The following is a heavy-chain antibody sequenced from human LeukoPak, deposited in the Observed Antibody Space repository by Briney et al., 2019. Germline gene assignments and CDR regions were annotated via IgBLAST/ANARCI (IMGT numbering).Heavy chain of an antibody. Sequence: WGSLRLSCAASGFTFSSYEMNWVRQAPGKGLEWVSYISSSGSTIYYADSVKGRFTISRDNAKNSLYLQMNSLRAEDTAVYYCARTPGGRVYCGGDCFTFDYWGQGTLVTVSS. CDR2: ISSSGSTI. J-gene: IGHJ4*02. D-gene: IGHD2-21*02. CDR1: GFTFSSYE. CDR3: ARTPGGRVYCGGDCFTFDY. V-gene: IGHV3-48*03.